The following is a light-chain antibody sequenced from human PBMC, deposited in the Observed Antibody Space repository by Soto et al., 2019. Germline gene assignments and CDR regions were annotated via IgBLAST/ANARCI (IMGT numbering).Light chain of an antibody. CDR3: LQHNSFPLT. J-gene: IGKJ1*01. V-gene: IGKV1-17*02. CDR1: QGIRID. CDR2: GAS. Sequence: DIQMTQYPSSLSASVGDRVTITCRASQGIRIDLGWFQQRPGKAPKRLIYGASSLQSGVPSRFSGSGYGTEFTLTTSNLQPEDFATYYCLQHNSFPLTFGQGTNV.